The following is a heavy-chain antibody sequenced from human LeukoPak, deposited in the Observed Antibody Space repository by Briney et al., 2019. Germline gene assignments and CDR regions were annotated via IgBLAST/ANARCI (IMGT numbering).Heavy chain of an antibody. J-gene: IGHJ4*02. D-gene: IGHD6-19*01. V-gene: IGHV3-23*01. CDR3: AKELSGGWPFDY. CDR1: GFTFSSYA. CDR2: LSGSGGNT. Sequence: HAGGSLRLSCAASGFTFSSYAMSWVRKAPGKGLEWVSGLSGSGGNTIYADSVKGRFTISRDNSKNTMFLQMNSLRAEDTAVYYCAKELSGGWPFDYWGQGTLVTVSS.